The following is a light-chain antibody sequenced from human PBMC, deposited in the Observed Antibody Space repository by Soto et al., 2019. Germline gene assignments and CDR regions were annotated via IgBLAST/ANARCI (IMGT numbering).Light chain of an antibody. J-gene: IGLJ2*01. Sequence: QSVLTQPPSVSAAPGQKVTIYCSGNSSNIGNDYVSWYRQVPGTAPQLLIYHTDKRPSGIPVRFSGSRSDTSATLAITGLQTGDEAHYYCGAWDSSLSSGFFGAGTKLTVL. CDR3: GAWDSSLSSGF. CDR2: HTD. CDR1: SSNIGNDY. V-gene: IGLV1-51*01.